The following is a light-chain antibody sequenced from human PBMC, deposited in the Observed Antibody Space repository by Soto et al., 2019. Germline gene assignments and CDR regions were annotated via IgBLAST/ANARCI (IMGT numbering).Light chain of an antibody. V-gene: IGLV2-23*01. CDR2: EGS. J-gene: IGLJ3*02. CDR3: CSYAGSSTWV. CDR1: SSDVGSYNL. Sequence: QSALTQPASVSGSPGQSITISCTGTSSDVGSYNLVSWYQQHPGKAPKLMIYEGSKRPSGVSNRFSGPKSGNTASLTISGLQAEDEADYYCCSYAGSSTWVFGGGTKVTVL.